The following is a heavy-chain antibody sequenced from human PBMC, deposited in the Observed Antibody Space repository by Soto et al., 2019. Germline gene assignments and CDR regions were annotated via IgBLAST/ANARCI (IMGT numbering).Heavy chain of an antibody. CDR3: ARDRGYYGSYNWFDP. J-gene: IGHJ5*02. V-gene: IGHV1-18*04. CDR1: GYTFTSYG. Sequence: ASVKVSCKASGYTFTSYGISWVRQAPGRGLEWMGWISAYNGNTNYAQKLQGRVTMTTDTSTSTAYMELRSLRPDDTAVYYCARDRGYYGSYNWFDPWGQGTLVTVSS. D-gene: IGHD3-22*01. CDR2: ISAYNGNT.